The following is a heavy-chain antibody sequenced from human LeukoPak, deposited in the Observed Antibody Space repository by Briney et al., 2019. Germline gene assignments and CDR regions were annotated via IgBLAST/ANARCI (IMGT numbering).Heavy chain of an antibody. CDR1: GFTFSSYE. CDR2: ISSSGSTI. CDR3: AELGITMIGGV. D-gene: IGHD3-10*02. V-gene: IGHV3-48*03. J-gene: IGHJ6*04. Sequence: GGSLRLSCAASGFTFSSYEMNWVRQAPGKGLEWVSYISSSGSTIYYADSVKGRFTISRDNAKSSLYLQMNSLRAEDTAVYYSAELGITMIGGVWGKGTTVTISS.